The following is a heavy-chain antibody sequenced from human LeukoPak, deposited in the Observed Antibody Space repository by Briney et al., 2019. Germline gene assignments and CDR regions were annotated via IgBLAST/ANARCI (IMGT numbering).Heavy chain of an antibody. V-gene: IGHV1-18*01. J-gene: IGHJ4*02. CDR2: ISTYNGDT. Sequence: GSSVKVSFKASGGTFSSYAISWVRQAPGQGLEWMGWISTYNGDTNYAQNLQGRVTMTTDTSTSTVYMELSSLRSEDTAVYFCARVGVTAATADYWGQGTLVTVSS. CDR3: ARVGVTAATADY. CDR1: GGTFSSYA. D-gene: IGHD6-25*01.